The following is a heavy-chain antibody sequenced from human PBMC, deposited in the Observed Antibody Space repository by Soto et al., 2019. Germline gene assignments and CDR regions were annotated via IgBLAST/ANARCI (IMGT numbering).Heavy chain of an antibody. Sequence: GGSLRLSCGASGFTFNNYGIHWVRQAPGKGLEWASVISYDGTNKYYVDSVKGRFTISRDNSKNTLYLQMNSLRAEDTAVYYCAKDGMFDSSGYYYYVDYWGQGT. CDR1: GFTFNNYG. CDR2: ISYDGTNK. V-gene: IGHV3-30*18. J-gene: IGHJ4*02. CDR3: AKDGMFDSSGYYYYVDY. D-gene: IGHD3-22*01.